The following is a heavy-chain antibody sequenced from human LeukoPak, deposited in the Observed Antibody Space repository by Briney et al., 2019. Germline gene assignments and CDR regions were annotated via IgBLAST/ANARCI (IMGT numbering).Heavy chain of an antibody. J-gene: IGHJ4*02. CDR2: IRSEAYGGTT. V-gene: IGHV3-49*04. CDR3: TRGPARGYSHVDY. Sequence: GGSLRLSCTASGFTFGDYAMSWVRQAPGKGLEWVGFIRSEAYGGTTEYAASVKGRFTISRDDSKSIAYLQMNSLEIEDAAVYYCTRGPARGYSHVDYWGQGTLVTVSS. CDR1: GFTFGDYA. D-gene: IGHD5-18*01.